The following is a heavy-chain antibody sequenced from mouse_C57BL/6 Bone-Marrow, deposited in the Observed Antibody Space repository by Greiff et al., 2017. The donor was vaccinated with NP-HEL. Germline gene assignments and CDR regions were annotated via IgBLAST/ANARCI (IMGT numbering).Heavy chain of an antibody. V-gene: IGHV10-3*01. CDR2: IRSKSSNYAT. CDR3: VRDYYGSSPYWYFDV. CDR1: GFTFNTYA. Sequence: VQLQQSGGGLVQPKGSLKLSCAASGFTFNTYAMHWVRQAPGKGLEWVARIRSKSSNYATYYADSVKDRFTISRDDSQSMLYLQMNNLKTEDTAMYYCVRDYYGSSPYWYFDVWGTGTTVTVSS. D-gene: IGHD1-1*01. J-gene: IGHJ1*03.